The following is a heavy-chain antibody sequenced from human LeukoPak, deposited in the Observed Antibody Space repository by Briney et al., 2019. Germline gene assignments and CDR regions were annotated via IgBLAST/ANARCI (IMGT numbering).Heavy chain of an antibody. CDR2: IYPGDSDT. Sequence: GESLKISCKGSGYSFTSYWIGWVRQMPGKGLEWMVIIYPGDSDTRYSPSFQGQVTISADKSISTAYLQWSSLKASDTAMYYCARSLLDIVVVPAAAYNWFDPWGQGTLVTVSS. CDR3: ARSLLDIVVVPAAAYNWFDP. CDR1: GYSFTSYW. J-gene: IGHJ5*02. D-gene: IGHD2-2*03. V-gene: IGHV5-51*01.